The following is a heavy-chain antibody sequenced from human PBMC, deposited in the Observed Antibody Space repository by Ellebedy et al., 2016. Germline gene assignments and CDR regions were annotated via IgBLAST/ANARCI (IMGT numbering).Heavy chain of an antibody. J-gene: IGHJ4*02. V-gene: IGHV3-11*06. Sequence: GESLKISCAASGFTFDDYAMRWIRQAPGKGLEWVSYISSSSSYTNYADSVKGRFTISRDNAKNSLYLQMNSLRAEDTAVYYCAKQYGQLWFRSLFGYWGQGTLVTVSS. CDR2: ISSSSSYT. CDR1: GFTFDDYA. D-gene: IGHD5-18*01. CDR3: AKQYGQLWFRSLFGY.